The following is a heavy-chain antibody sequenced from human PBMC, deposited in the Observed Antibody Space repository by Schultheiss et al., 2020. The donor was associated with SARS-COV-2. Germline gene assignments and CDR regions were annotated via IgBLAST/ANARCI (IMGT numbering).Heavy chain of an antibody. CDR2: INPNSGGT. CDR1: GYTFTGYY. D-gene: IGHD3-10*01. CDR3: ARDFELRPILGGGMDV. V-gene: IGHV1-2*04. Sequence: ASVKVSCKASGYTFTGYYMHWVRQAPGQGLEWMGWINPNSGGTNYAQKFQGWVTMTRDTSISTAYMELSRLRSDDTAVYYCARDFELRPILGGGMDVWGQGTTVTVSS. J-gene: IGHJ6*02.